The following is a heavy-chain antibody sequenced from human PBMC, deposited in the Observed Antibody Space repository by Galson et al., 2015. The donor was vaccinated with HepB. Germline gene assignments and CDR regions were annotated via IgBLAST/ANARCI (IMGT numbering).Heavy chain of an antibody. D-gene: IGHD6-19*01. V-gene: IGHV3-23*01. CDR2: ISGSGGST. CDR3: AKGHDSSGWYVHY. J-gene: IGHJ4*02. CDR1: GFTFSSYA. Sequence: SLRLSCAASGFTFSSYAVSWVRQAPGKGLEWVSAISGSGGSTYYADSVKGRFTISRDNSKNTLYLQMNSLRAEDTAVYYCAKGHDSSGWYVHYWGQGTLVTVSS.